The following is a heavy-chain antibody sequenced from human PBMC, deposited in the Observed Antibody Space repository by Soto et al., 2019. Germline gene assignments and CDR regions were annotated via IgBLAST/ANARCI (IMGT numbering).Heavy chain of an antibody. J-gene: IGHJ3*02. Sequence: QVTLKESGPVLVKPTETLTLTCTVSGFSLSNARMGVSWIRQPPGKALEWLAHIFSNDEKSYSPSLKSRLTITKVTSKSQVVLTMTNMDPVDTATYYCARNGGHSRSWYAFDIWGQGTMVTVSS. V-gene: IGHV2-26*01. CDR1: GFSLSNARMG. CDR3: ARNGGHSRSWYAFDI. D-gene: IGHD6-13*01. CDR2: IFSNDEK.